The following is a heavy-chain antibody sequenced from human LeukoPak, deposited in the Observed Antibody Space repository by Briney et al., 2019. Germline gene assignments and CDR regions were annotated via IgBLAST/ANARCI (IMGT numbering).Heavy chain of an antibody. CDR1: GFTFSSYA. CDR2: ISYDGSNK. CDR3: ASVMVRGDDAFDT. V-gene: IGHV3-30*04. Sequence: PGRSLRLSCAASGFTFSSYAMHWVRQAPGKGLEWVAVISYDGSNKYYADSVKGRFTISRDNSKNTLYLQMNSLRAEDTAVYYCASVMVRGDDAFDTWGQGTMVTVSS. J-gene: IGHJ3*02. D-gene: IGHD3-10*01.